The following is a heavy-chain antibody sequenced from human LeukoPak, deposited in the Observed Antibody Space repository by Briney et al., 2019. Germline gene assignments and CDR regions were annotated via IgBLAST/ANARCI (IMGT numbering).Heavy chain of an antibody. V-gene: IGHV4-59*08. Sequence: PSETLSLTCTVSGGSISSYYWSWIRQPPGKGLEWIGYIYYSGSTNYNPSLKSRVTISVDTSKNQFSLKLSSVTAADTAVYYCARRQGIAAAGIIAFDIWGQGTMVTVSS. CDR3: ARRQGIAAAGIIAFDI. J-gene: IGHJ3*02. CDR2: IYYSGST. D-gene: IGHD6-13*01. CDR1: GGSISSYY.